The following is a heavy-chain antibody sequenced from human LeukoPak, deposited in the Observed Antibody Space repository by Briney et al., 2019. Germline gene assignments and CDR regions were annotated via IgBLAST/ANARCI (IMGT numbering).Heavy chain of an antibody. J-gene: IGHJ6*03. V-gene: IGHV3-74*01. CDR2: INSDGSST. Sequence: PGGSLRLSCAASGFTFSSYWMHWVRQAPGKGLVWVSRINSDGSSTSYADSVKGRFTISRDNAKNTLYLQMNSLRAEDTAVYYCARGFYYYYYYMDVWGKGTTVTISS. CDR1: GFTFSSYW. CDR3: ARGFYYYYYYMDV.